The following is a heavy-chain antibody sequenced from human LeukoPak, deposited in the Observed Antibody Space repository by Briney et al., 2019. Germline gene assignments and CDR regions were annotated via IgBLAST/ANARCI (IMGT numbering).Heavy chain of an antibody. CDR2: ISAYNGNT. CDR3: ARDLLLWFGEFRMDV. V-gene: IGHV1-18*01. D-gene: IGHD3-10*01. Sequence: ASVKVSCKASGYTFTSYGISWVRQAPGQGLEWMGWISAYNGNTNYAQKLQGRVTMTTDTSTSTAYMELRRLRSDDTAVHYCARDLLLWFGEFRMDVWGKGTTVTVSS. CDR1: GYTFTSYG. J-gene: IGHJ6*03.